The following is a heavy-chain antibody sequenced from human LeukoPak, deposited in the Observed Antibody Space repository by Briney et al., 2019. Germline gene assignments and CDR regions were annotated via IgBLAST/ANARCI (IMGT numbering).Heavy chain of an antibody. J-gene: IGHJ4*02. Sequence: GESLKISCKGSGYSFTSYWIAWVRQMPGKGLEWMGIINPGDSDTRYSPSFQGQVTISADKSITTAYPQWSRLEAPDTAMYYCARTITMVRGVIIYPNYFDYWGQGTLVTVSS. CDR3: ARTITMVRGVIIYPNYFDY. CDR1: GYSFTSYW. D-gene: IGHD3-10*01. V-gene: IGHV5-51*01. CDR2: INPGDSDT.